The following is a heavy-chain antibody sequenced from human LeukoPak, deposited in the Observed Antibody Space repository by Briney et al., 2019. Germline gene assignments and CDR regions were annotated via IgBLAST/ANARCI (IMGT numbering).Heavy chain of an antibody. CDR2: IYYSGST. Sequence: SETLSLTCTVSGGSISSYYWSWIRQPPGKGLEWIGYIYYSGSTNYNPSLKSRVTISVDTSKNQFSLKLSSVTAADTAVYYCARAPGGSEFDYWGREPWSPSPQ. CDR3: ARAPGGSEFDY. J-gene: IGHJ4*02. V-gene: IGHV4-59*01. CDR1: GGSISSYY.